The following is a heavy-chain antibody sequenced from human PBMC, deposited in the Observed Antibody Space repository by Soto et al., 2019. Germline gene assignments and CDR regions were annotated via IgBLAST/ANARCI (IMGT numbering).Heavy chain of an antibody. V-gene: IGHV1-46*03. D-gene: IGHD3-3*01. J-gene: IGHJ6*03. CDR2: ISLSGGST. Sequence: GASVKVSCKASGYTFTSYYMHWVRQAPGQGLEWMGIISLSGGSTSYAQKFQGRVTMTRDTSTSTVYMELSSLRSEDTAVYYCARGYDFWSGSYYMDVWGKGTTVTVSS. CDR3: ARGYDFWSGSYYMDV. CDR1: GYTFTSYY.